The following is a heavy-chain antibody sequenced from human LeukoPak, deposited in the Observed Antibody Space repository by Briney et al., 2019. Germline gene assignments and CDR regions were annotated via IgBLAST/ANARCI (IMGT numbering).Heavy chain of an antibody. CDR3: ARMGSFLDY. J-gene: IGHJ4*02. Sequence: SETLSLTCTVSGYSISSGYYWGWIRQPPGKGLEWIGSIYHSGSTYYNPSLKSRVTISVDTSKNQFSLKLSSVTAADTAVYYCARMGSFLDYWGQGTLVTVSS. V-gene: IGHV4-38-2*02. CDR2: IYHSGST. D-gene: IGHD2-15*01. CDR1: GYSISSGYY.